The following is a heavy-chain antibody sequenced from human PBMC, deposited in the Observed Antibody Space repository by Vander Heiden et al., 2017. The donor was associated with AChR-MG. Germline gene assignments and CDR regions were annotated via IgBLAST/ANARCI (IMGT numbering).Heavy chain of an antibody. CDR1: GGSFSGYY. CDR3: ASRYCSGGSCYSTVGY. V-gene: IGHV4-34*01. CDR2: INHSGST. D-gene: IGHD2-15*01. Sequence: QVQLQQWGAGLLKPSETLSLTCAVYGGSFSGYYWSWIRQPPGKGLEWIGEINHSGSTNYNPSLKSRVTISVDTSKNQFSLKLSSVTAADTAVYYCASRYCSGGSCYSTVGYWGQGTLVTVSS. J-gene: IGHJ4*02.